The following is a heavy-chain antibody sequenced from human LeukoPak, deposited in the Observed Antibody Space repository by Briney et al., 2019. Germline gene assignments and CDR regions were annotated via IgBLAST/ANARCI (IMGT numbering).Heavy chain of an antibody. CDR1: GYTFTGYG. D-gene: IGHD3-9*01. J-gene: IGHJ6*04. Sequence: ATVKVSSKASGYTFTGYGISWVRQAPGHGLEWMGGISAYNGDPNYAQKLQGRFTMTTDTSTSTAYLELRSLRSDDTDVYHCARDGIYDILTGGYYYHGMDVWGKGPTVTVSS. CDR2: ISAYNGDP. V-gene: IGHV1-18*04. CDR3: ARDGIYDILTGGYYYHGMDV.